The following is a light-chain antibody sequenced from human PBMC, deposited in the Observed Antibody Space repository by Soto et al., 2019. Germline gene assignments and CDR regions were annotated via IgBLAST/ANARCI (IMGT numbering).Light chain of an antibody. CDR3: QQYGSSGT. V-gene: IGKV3-20*01. CDR2: GAS. J-gene: IGKJ1*01. CDR1: QSVSNNY. Sequence: SVLTHSPGTLSRSRGERAPLSFRASQSVSNNYLAWYQQKPGQAPRLLIYGASNRATGIPDRFSGSGSGTDFTLTISRLETEDFAVYYCQQYGSSGTFGQGTKVDIK.